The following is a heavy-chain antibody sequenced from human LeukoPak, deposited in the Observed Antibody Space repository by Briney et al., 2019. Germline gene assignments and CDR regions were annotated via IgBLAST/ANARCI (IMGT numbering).Heavy chain of an antibody. CDR2: ISAYNGNT. Sequence: ASLKDSCKASGYTFTSYGISWGRQTPEQGLEWMGWISAYNGNTKYAQKVQGRVTMTTDTSKSKAYMALRSLRSDDTAVYYCARDAGYCSSTSCYVSWVGQRNFDYWGQGTLVTVSS. CDR3: ARDAGYCSSTSCYVSWVGQRNFDY. V-gene: IGHV1-18*01. D-gene: IGHD2-2*01. CDR1: GYTFTSYG. J-gene: IGHJ4*02.